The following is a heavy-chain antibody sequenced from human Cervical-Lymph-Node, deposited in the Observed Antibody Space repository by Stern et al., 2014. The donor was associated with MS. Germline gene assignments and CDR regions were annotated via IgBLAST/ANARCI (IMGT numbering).Heavy chain of an antibody. J-gene: IGHJ5*02. CDR1: GTSVSTSVSSGDYY. V-gene: IGHV4-61*08. CDR3: ARGHGGTTNWFDP. CDR2: TFYTGST. D-gene: IGHD1-7*01. Sequence: QVQLVQSGPGLVMASETLSLTCTVSGTSVSTSVSSGDYYWTWIRQPPGKGLEWIGHTFYTGSTNYNPSLESRVTISMVTSKNQFSLRLGSVTAADTAVYFCARGHGGTTNWFDPWGQGTLVTVSS.